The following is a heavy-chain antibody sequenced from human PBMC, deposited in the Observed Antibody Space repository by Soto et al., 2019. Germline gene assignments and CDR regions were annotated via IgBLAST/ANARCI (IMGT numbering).Heavy chain of an antibody. D-gene: IGHD2-2*01. CDR1: GGSISSSSYY. J-gene: IGHJ5*02. CDR2: IYYSGST. V-gene: IGHV4-39*01. Sequence: PSETLSLTCTVSGGSISSSSYYWGWIRQPPGKGLEWIGSIYYSGSTYYNPSLKSRVTISVDTSKNQFSLKLSSVTAADTDEYYLASPLRAFGPVPAANWSAPGGQETLVTVSS. CDR3: ASPLRAFGPVPAANWSAP.